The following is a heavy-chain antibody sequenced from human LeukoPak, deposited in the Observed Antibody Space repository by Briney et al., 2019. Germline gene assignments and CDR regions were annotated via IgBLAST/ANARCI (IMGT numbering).Heavy chain of an antibody. V-gene: IGHV3-48*03. Sequence: GGSLRLSCAASGFTFSSYEMNWVRQAPGKGLEWVSYISSSGSTIYYADSVKGRFAISRDNSKNTLYLQMNSLRAEDTAVYYCAKGPYGSGSYDHDYWGQGTLVTVSS. D-gene: IGHD3-10*01. CDR1: GFTFSSYE. CDR2: ISSSGSTI. CDR3: AKGPYGSGSYDHDY. J-gene: IGHJ4*02.